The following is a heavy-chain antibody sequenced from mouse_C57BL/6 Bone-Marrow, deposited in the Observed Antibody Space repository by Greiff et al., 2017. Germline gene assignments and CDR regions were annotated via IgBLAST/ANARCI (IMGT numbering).Heavy chain of an antibody. J-gene: IGHJ1*03. V-gene: IGHV5-4*01. CDR2: ISDGGSYT. Sequence: EVHLVESGGGLVKPGGSLKLSCAASGFTFSSYAMSWVRRTPEKRLEWVATISDGGSYTYYPDNVKGRFTISRDNAKNNLYLQMSHLKSEDTAMYYCARESWYFDVWGTGTTVTVSS. CDR3: ARESWYFDV. CDR1: GFTFSSYA.